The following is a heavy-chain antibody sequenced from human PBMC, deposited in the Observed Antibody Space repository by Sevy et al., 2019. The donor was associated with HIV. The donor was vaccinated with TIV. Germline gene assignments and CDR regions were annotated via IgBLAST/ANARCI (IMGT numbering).Heavy chain of an antibody. CDR3: TSQGYYYDSSGYPNGAFDI. CDR2: IRSKAYGGTT. V-gene: IGHV3-49*04. Sequence: GGSLRLSCTASGFTFGDYAMSWVRQAPGKGLEWVGFIRSKAYGGTTEYAASVKGRFTISRDDSKSIAYLQMNSLKTEDTAVDYCTSQGYYYDSSGYPNGAFDIWGQGTMVTVSS. J-gene: IGHJ3*02. D-gene: IGHD3-22*01. CDR1: GFTFGDYA.